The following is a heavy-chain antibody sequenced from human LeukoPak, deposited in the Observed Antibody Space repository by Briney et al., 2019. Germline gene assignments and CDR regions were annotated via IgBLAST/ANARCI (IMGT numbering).Heavy chain of an antibody. Sequence: PSETLSLTCTVSGGSISSSSYYWGWIRQPPGKGLEWIGSIYYSGSTYYNPPLKSRVTISVDTSKNQFSLKVSSVTAADTAVYCCARLRPSIGAAGTFDYWGQGTLVTVSS. CDR1: GGSISSSSYY. CDR2: IYYSGST. J-gene: IGHJ4*02. D-gene: IGHD6-13*01. CDR3: ARLRPSIGAAGTFDY. V-gene: IGHV4-39*01.